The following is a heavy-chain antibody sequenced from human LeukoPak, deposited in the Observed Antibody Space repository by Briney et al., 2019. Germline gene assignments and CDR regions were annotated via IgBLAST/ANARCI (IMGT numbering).Heavy chain of an antibody. Sequence: PSETLSLTCTVSGGSISSSSYYWGWIRQPPGKGLEWIGSIYYSGSTYYNPSLKSRVTISVDTSKNQFSLKLSSVTAADTAVYCCARHGGWYSSSWYPYWGQGTLVTVSS. CDR2: IYYSGST. CDR1: GGSISSSSYY. D-gene: IGHD6-13*01. J-gene: IGHJ4*02. CDR3: ARHGGWYSSSWYPY. V-gene: IGHV4-39*01.